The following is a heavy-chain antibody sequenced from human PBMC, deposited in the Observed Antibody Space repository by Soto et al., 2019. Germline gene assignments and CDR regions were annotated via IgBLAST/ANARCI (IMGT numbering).Heavy chain of an antibody. D-gene: IGHD6-19*01. V-gene: IGHV3-30*18. Sequence: QVQLVESGGGVVQPGRSLRLSCAASGFTFSTYRMHWVRQAPGKVLEWVAVISYDGSNKYYADSVKGRFTISRDNSKNTLYLQMNSLRAEDTAVYYCAKALTSGSYYYYMDVWGKGTTVTVSS. CDR3: AKALTSGSYYYYMDV. J-gene: IGHJ6*03. CDR2: ISYDGSNK. CDR1: GFTFSTYR.